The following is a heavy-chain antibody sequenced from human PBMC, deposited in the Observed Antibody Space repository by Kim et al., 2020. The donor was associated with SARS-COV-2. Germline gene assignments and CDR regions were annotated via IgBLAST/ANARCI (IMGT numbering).Heavy chain of an antibody. Sequence: ASVKVSCKASGYTFTSYGISWVRQAPGQGLEWMGWISAYNGNTNYAQKLQGRVTMTTDTSTSTAYMELRSLRSDDTAVYYCARDGLEQQLVYSLYYYYGMDVWGQGTTVTVSS. CDR3: ARDGLEQQLVYSLYYYYGMDV. J-gene: IGHJ6*02. CDR2: ISAYNGNT. V-gene: IGHV1-18*01. D-gene: IGHD6-13*01. CDR1: GYTFTSYG.